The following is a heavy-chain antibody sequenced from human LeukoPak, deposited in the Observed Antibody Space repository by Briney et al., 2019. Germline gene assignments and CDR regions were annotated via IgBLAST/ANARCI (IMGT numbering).Heavy chain of an antibody. CDR3: ARGAKRFGNYYYYYYYMDV. V-gene: IGHV4-34*01. Sequence: PSETLSLTCAVYGGSFSGYYWSWIRQPPGKGLEWIGEINHSGSTNYNPSLKSRVTISVDTSKNQFSLKLSSVTAADTAVYYCARGAKRFGNYYYYYYYMDVWGKGTTVTISS. CDR2: INHSGST. CDR1: GGSFSGYY. D-gene: IGHD3-10*01. J-gene: IGHJ6*03.